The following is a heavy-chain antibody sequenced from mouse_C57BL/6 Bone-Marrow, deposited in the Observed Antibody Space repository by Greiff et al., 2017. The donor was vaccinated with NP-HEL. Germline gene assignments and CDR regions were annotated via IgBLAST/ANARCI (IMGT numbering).Heavy chain of an antibody. V-gene: IGHV5-17*01. CDR1: GFTFSDYG. Sequence: EVKVVESGGGLVKPGGSLKLSCAASGFTFSDYGMHWVRQAPEKGLEWVAYISSGSSTIYYADTVKGRFTISRDNAKNTMVLQMTSLRSEETTMYYCARGEQVYYYAMDYWGQGTSVTVSS. CDR3: ARGEQVYYYAMDY. CDR2: ISSGSSTI. J-gene: IGHJ4*01.